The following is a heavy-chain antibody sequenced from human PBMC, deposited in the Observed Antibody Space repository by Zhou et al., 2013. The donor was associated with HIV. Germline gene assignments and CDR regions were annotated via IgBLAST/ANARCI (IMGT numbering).Heavy chain of an antibody. CDR3: ARGLTYYDYVWGSYTYPVEDAFDI. D-gene: IGHD3-16*01. J-gene: IGHJ3*02. V-gene: IGHV1-18*01. Sequence: QVQLVQSGAEVKKPGASVKVSCKASGYTFTSYGISWVRQAPGQGLEWMGWISAYNGNTNYAQKLQGRVTMTTDTSTSTAYMELRSLRSDDTAVYYCARGLTYYDYVWGSYTYPVEDAFDIWGQGTMVTVSS. CDR1: GYTFTSYG. CDR2: ISAYNGNT.